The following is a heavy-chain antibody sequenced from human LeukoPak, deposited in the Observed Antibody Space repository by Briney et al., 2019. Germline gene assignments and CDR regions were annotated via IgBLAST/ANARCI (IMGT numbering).Heavy chain of an antibody. J-gene: IGHJ4*02. V-gene: IGHV4-39*01. CDR3: ARRSTAMVTAHFDY. D-gene: IGHD5-18*01. Sequence: SETLSLTCTVSGGSISSSSYYWGWIRQPPGKGLEWIGSIYYSGSTYYNPSLKSRVTISVGTSKNQFSLKLSSVTAADTAVYYCARRSTAMVTAHFDYWGQGTLVTVSS. CDR1: GGSISSSSYY. CDR2: IYYSGST.